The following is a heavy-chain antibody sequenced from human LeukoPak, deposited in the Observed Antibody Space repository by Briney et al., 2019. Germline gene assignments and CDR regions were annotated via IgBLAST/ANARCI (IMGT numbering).Heavy chain of an antibody. Sequence: GGSLRLSCAASGFTFSAHWMSWVRQAPGKGLKWVANIQEDGNAKNYVASVEGRFTISRDNAKNSLYLQMNSLRAEDTAMYYCARATYGEQLSFESWGQGTLVTVSS. CDR2: IQEDGNAK. CDR3: ARATYGEQLSFES. CDR1: GFTFSAHW. J-gene: IGHJ4*02. D-gene: IGHD6-6*01. V-gene: IGHV3-7*02.